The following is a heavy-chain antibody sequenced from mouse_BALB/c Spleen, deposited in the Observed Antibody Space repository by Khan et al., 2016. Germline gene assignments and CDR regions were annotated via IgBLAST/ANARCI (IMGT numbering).Heavy chain of an antibody. V-gene: IGHV1-87*01. J-gene: IGHJ2*01. CDR2: IYPGDGDT. Sequence: QVQLQQSGAELARPGASVKLSCKASGYTFTNYWMQWVKQRPGQGLEWIGAIYPGDGDTRYTRKFKAKATLTADESSSTASMQLSSLASEDSAVYYCARSKIRGYFDYWGQGTTLTVSS. D-gene: IGHD2-4*01. CDR3: ARSKIRGYFDY. CDR1: GYTFTNYW.